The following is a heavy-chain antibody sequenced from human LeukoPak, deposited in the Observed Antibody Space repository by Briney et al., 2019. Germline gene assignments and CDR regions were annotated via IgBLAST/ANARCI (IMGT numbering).Heavy chain of an antibody. V-gene: IGHV3-48*04. Sequence: PGGSLRLSCAASGFTFSSYSMNWVRQAPGKGLEWVSYISSSSSTIYYADSVKGRFTISRDNAKNSLYLQMNSLRAEDTAVYYCARDLRWFRELFPDYWGQGTLVTVSS. CDR1: GFTFSSYS. CDR2: ISSSSSTI. D-gene: IGHD3-10*01. CDR3: ARDLRWFRELFPDY. J-gene: IGHJ4*02.